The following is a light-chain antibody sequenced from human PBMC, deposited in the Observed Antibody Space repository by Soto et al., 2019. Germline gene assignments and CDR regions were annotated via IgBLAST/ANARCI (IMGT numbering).Light chain of an antibody. J-gene: IGKJ1*01. CDR3: QQYSMAPLT. CDR1: LTISDNY. V-gene: IGKV3-20*01. CDR2: GAS. Sequence: EIVLTQSPGTLSLSPGERATLSCRASLTISDNYLAWYQQKAGQAPRLVIYGASSRATGIPDRFSASGSGTDFSLTISRLEPEDFAVYYCQQYSMAPLTFGQGTKVDSK.